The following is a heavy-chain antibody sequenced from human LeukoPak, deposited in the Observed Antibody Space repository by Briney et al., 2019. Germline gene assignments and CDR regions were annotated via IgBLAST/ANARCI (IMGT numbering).Heavy chain of an antibody. Sequence: SSETLSLTCTVSGVSISTYYWSWIRQPPGKGLEWIGYIYYSGSTNYNPSLKSRVTISVDTSKNQFSLKLSSVTAADTAVYYCAREHPRGEVDDFDYWGQGTLVTVSS. J-gene: IGHJ4*02. V-gene: IGHV4-59*01. CDR1: GVSISTYY. CDR3: AREHPRGEVDDFDY. CDR2: IYYSGST. D-gene: IGHD3-16*01.